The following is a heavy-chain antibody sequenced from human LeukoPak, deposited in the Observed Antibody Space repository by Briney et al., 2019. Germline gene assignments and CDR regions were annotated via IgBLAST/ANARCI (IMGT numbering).Heavy chain of an antibody. D-gene: IGHD1-26*01. CDR1: GFTVSSNY. J-gene: IGHJ4*02. Sequence: PGGSLRLSCAASGFTVSSNYMSWVRQAPGKGLEWVSVIYSGGSTYYADPVKGRFTISRDNSKNTLYLQMNSLRAEDTAVYYCARDSAGAGYFDYWGQGTLVTVSS. CDR2: IYSGGST. CDR3: ARDSAGAGYFDY. V-gene: IGHV3-66*02.